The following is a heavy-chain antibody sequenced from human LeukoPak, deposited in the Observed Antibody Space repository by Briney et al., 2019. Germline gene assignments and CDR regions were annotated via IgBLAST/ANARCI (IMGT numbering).Heavy chain of an antibody. D-gene: IGHD5-24*01. Sequence: GGSLRLSCAASGFTFSSYAMHWVRQAPGKGLEWVAFISYDGTNKYYADPVKGRFTISRDNSKNTLYLQMNSLRAEDTAVYYCAKWERWLQFLDFDYWGQGTLVTVSS. J-gene: IGHJ4*02. V-gene: IGHV3-30-3*02. CDR3: AKWERWLQFLDFDY. CDR1: GFTFSSYA. CDR2: ISYDGTNK.